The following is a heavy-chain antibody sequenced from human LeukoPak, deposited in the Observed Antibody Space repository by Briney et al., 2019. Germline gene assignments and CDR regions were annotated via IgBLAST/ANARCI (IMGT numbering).Heavy chain of an antibody. CDR1: GYIFTNIW. CDR2: IYPGDSDT. V-gene: IGHV5-51*01. D-gene: IGHD6-19*01. Sequence: GESLKISCKGSGYIFTNIWIGWVRQMPGKSLEWMGIIYPGDSDTNYGPSFQGQVTISADKSISTAYLQWSSLKASDTAMYYCARPGAWYYNIWDYWGQGTLVTVSS. J-gene: IGHJ4*02. CDR3: ARPGAWYYNIWDY.